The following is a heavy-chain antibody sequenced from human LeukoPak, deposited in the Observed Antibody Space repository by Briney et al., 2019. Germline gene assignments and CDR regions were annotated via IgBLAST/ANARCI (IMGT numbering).Heavy chain of an antibody. J-gene: IGHJ4*02. CDR1: GFTVSSNY. D-gene: IGHD2-21*02. CDR2: IYSDGST. CDR3: ARGDYCGGDCYNY. V-gene: IGHV3-53*01. Sequence: PGGSLRLSCAASGFTVSSNYMSWVRQAPGKGLEWVSVIYSDGSTYYADSVKGRFTISRDNSKNTLYLQMNSLRAEDTAVYYCARGDYCGGDCYNYWGQGTLVTVSS.